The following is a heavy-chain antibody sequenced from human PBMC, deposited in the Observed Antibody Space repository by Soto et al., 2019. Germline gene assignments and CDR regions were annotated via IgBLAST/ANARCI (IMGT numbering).Heavy chain of an antibody. CDR1: GYTFTSYA. Sequence: QVQLVQSGAEVKKPGASVKVSCKASGYTFTSYAMHWVRQAPGQRLEWMGWINAGNGNTKYSQQFQGRVTNTRDTSAGAAYMELSSLRSEDTAVYYCAVFSSGYYYNYMDVWGKGTTVTVSS. V-gene: IGHV1-3*01. D-gene: IGHD6-25*01. CDR3: AVFSSGYYYNYMDV. CDR2: INAGNGNT. J-gene: IGHJ6*03.